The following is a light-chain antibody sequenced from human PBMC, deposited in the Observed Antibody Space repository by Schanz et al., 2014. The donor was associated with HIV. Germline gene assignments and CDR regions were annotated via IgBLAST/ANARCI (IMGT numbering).Light chain of an antibody. CDR3: SSYAGNAWV. Sequence: QSALTQPPSASGSPGQSVTISCTGTSSDVGGYNYVSWYQQHPGKAPKLMIYEVSKRPSGVPDRFSGSKSGNRASLTVSGLQAEDEADYYCSSYAGNAWVFGGGTQLTVL. J-gene: IGLJ3*02. CDR1: SSDVGGYNY. V-gene: IGLV2-8*01. CDR2: EVS.